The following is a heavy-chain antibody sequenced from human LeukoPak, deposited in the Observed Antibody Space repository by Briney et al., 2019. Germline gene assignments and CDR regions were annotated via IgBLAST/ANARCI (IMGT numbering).Heavy chain of an antibody. CDR2: ISYDGSNK. J-gene: IGHJ4*02. V-gene: IGHV3-30-3*01. Sequence: GGSLRLSCAASGFTFSSYAMHWVRQAPGKGLEWVAVISYDGSNKYYADSVKGRFTISRDNPKNTLYLQMNSLRAEDTAVYYCAREVISRTVTTSGGLDYWGQGTLVTVSS. D-gene: IGHD4-17*01. CDR1: GFTFSSYA. CDR3: AREVISRTVTTSGGLDY.